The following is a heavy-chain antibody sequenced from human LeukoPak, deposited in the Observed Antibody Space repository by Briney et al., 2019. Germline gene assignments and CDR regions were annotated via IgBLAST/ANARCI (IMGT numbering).Heavy chain of an antibody. CDR1: GVSISSSNSY. D-gene: IGHD6-13*01. CDR2: IYYSGNT. CDR3: ARLSGRYSKRNYYMDV. Sequence: SETLSLTCAVSGVSISSSNSYWGWIRQPPGKGLEWIGSIYYSGNTYYNASLKSRVTISVDTSKNQFSLKLSSVTAADTAVYYCARLSGRYSKRNYYMDVWGKGTTVTISS. J-gene: IGHJ6*03. V-gene: IGHV4-39*07.